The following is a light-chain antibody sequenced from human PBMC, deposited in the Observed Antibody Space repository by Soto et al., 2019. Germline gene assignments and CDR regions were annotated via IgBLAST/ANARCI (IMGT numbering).Light chain of an antibody. J-gene: IGKJ3*01. CDR3: QQYDNLPFT. Sequence: DIQMTQSPSSLSASVGDRVTITCQASQGISNYLNWYQQKPGKAPKLLIYDASNLETGVPSRFSGSGSGTDFPFTLSSLQPEDIATYYCQQYDNLPFTFGPGTKVDLK. V-gene: IGKV1-33*01. CDR1: QGISNY. CDR2: DAS.